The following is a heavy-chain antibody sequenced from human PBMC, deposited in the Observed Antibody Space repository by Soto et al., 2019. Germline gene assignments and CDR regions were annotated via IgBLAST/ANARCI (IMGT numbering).Heavy chain of an antibody. CDR2: INPSGGST. J-gene: IGHJ5*02. Sequence: ASVKVSCKASGYTFTSYYMHWVRQAPGQGLEWMGIINPSGGSTSYAQKFQGRVTMTRETSTSTVYMELSSLRSEDTAVYYCAREAPERFLEWDLGFSGFNWFDPWGQGTLVTVSS. CDR3: AREAPERFLEWDLGFSGFNWFDP. CDR1: GYTFTSYY. D-gene: IGHD3-3*01. V-gene: IGHV1-46*03.